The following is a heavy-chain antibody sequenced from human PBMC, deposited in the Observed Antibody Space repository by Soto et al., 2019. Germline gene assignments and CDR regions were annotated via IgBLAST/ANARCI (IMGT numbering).Heavy chain of an antibody. D-gene: IGHD3-9*01. CDR1: GFTFSSYA. CDR2: ISGSGGST. Sequence: EVQLLESGGGLVQPGGSLRLSCAASGFTFSSYAMSWVRQAPGKGLEWVSAISGSGGSTYHADSVKGRFTISRDNSKNTLYLQMNSLRAEDTAVYYCAKDLRRYFDWLLYIADYWGQGTLVTVSS. V-gene: IGHV3-23*01. CDR3: AKDLRRYFDWLLYIADY. J-gene: IGHJ4*02.